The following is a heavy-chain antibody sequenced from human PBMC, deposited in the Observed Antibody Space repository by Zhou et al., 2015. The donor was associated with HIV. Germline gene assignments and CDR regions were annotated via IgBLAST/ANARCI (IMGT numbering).Heavy chain of an antibody. CDR2: ITPILGTP. Sequence: QVQLVQSGAEVKKPGSSVRVSCRASGGTFSSYGLTWVRQAPGQGLEWMGGITPILGTPKYAQKFQGRVTMTADRSTSIAFMELRSLTSGDTAVYYCARDRGGATRPDWRYFDXWGRGTLVTVSS. V-gene: IGHV1-69*06. D-gene: IGHD6-6*01. CDR3: ARDRGGATRPDWRYFDX. CDR1: GGTFSSYG. J-gene: IGHJ2*01.